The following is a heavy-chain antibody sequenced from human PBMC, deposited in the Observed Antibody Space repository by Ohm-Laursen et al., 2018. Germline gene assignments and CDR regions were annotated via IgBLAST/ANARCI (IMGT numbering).Heavy chain of an antibody. CDR3: ARASRYCSSTSCPARYYYGMDV. J-gene: IGHJ6*02. V-gene: IGHV4-59*01. CDR2: IYYSGST. CDR1: GGSISSYY. Sequence: PGTLSLTCTVSGGSISSYYWSWIRQPPGKGLEWIGYIYYSGSTNYNPSLKSRVTISVDTSKNQFSLKLSSVTAADTAVYYCARASRYCSSTSCPARYYYGMDVWGQGTTVIVSS. D-gene: IGHD2-2*01.